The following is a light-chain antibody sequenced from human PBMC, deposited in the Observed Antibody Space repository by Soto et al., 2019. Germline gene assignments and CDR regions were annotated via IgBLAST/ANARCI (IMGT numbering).Light chain of an antibody. CDR3: SSYAGSNNLGV. CDR1: NSDVGGYNF. CDR2: EVT. J-gene: IGLJ3*02. Sequence: QSALTQPPSASGSPGQSVTISCTGTNSDVGGYNFVSWYQQHPGKAPKLMIYEVTKLPSGVPDRFSGSKSGNTASLTVSGLQSEDEADYYCSSYAGSNNLGVFGGGTKLTVL. V-gene: IGLV2-8*01.